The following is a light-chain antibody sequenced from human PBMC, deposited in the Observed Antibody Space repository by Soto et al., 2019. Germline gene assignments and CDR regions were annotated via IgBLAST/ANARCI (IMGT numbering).Light chain of an antibody. V-gene: IGLV1-51*01. CDR2: DND. CDR1: SSNIGNNY. J-gene: IGLJ1*01. CDR3: GAWDASLKLYL. Sequence: QSVLTQPPSVSAAPGQTVTISCSGSSSNIGNNYVSWYQQFPGAAPKLLIYDNDKRPSGVPERFSASKSVTSATLGIAGLQTGDEADYYCGAWDASLKLYLFGTGTKLTVL.